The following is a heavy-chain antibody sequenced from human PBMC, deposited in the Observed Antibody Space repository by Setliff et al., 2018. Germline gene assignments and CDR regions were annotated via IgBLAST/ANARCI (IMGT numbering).Heavy chain of an antibody. D-gene: IGHD3-3*01. CDR2: IGVYSGNT. V-gene: IGHV1-18*01. CDR3: MRLVRFCSRTVCQRTSGDEA. CDR1: GYTFRQSI. J-gene: IGHJ5*02. Sequence: SVKVSCKASGYTFRQSIVSWVRQAPGQGLGWLGWIGVYSGNTYSAQRFKGRVSLTTDESTNTAYLELRGLRSDDTAVYYCMRLVRFCSRTVCQRTSGDEAWGQGTLVTVSS.